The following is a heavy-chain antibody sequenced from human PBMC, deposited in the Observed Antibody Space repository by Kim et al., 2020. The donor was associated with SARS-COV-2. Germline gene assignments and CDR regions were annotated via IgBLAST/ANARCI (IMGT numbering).Heavy chain of an antibody. V-gene: IGHV1-69*06. D-gene: IGHD2-2*01. J-gene: IGHJ5*02. CDR3: ARKGPMSCSSTSCYRWFDP. CDR2: IIPIFGTA. Sequence: SVKVSCKASGGTFSSYAISWVRQAPGQGLEWMGGIIPIFGTANYAQKFQGRVTITADKSTSTAYMELSSLRSEDTAVYYCARKGPMSCSSTSCYRWFDPWGQGTLVTVSS. CDR1: GGTFSSYA.